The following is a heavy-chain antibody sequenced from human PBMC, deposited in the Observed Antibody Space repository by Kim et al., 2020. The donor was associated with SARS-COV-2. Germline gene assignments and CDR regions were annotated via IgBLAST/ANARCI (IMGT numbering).Heavy chain of an antibody. Sequence: SVKVSCKASGGTFSSYAISWVRQAPGQGLEWMGGIIPIFGTANYAQKFQGRVTITADESTSTAYMELSSLRSEDTAVYYCARTFYKGYGMDVWGQGTTVTVSS. V-gene: IGHV1-69*13. CDR2: IIPIFGTA. CDR1: GGTFSSYA. D-gene: IGHD1-1*01. J-gene: IGHJ6*02. CDR3: ARTFYKGYGMDV.